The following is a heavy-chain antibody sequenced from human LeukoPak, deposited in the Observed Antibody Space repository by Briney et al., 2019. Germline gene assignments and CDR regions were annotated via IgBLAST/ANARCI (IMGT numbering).Heavy chain of an antibody. CDR3: AELGITMIGGV. CDR2: ISGSGGST. J-gene: IGHJ6*04. CDR1: GFTFSSYG. D-gene: IGHD3-10*02. V-gene: IGHV3-23*01. Sequence: QAGGSLRLSCAASGFTFSSYGMSWVRQAPGKGLEWVSTISGSGGSTYYADSVKGRFTISRDNSKNTLYLQMNSLRAEDTAVYYCAELGITMIGGVWGKGTTVTISS.